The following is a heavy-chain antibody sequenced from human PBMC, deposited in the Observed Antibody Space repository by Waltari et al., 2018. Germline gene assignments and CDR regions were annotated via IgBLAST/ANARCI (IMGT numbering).Heavy chain of an antibody. CDR1: GFTFSSYS. CDR3: AREVITGWFDP. D-gene: IGHD3-10*01. J-gene: IGHJ5*02. Sequence: VQLVESGGGVVQPGRSLRLSCAASGFTFSSYSMNWVRQAPGKGLEWVSSISSSSSYIYYADSVKGRFTISRDNAKNSLYLQMNSLRAEDTAVYYCAREVITGWFDPWGQGTLVTVSS. CDR2: ISSSSSYI. V-gene: IGHV3-21*01.